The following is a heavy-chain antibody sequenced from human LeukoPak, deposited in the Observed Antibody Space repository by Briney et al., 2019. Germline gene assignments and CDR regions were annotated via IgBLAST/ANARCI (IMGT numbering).Heavy chain of an antibody. CDR2: VSASGDST. V-gene: IGHV3-23*01. D-gene: IGHD2-2*01. CDR1: GFTFTSYA. J-gene: IGHJ5*02. Sequence: PGGSLRLSCAASGFTFTSYAMTWVRQAPGKGLDWVSTVSASGDSTYYADSGKGRFAISRDNSKNTLYLQMNSLRAEETAVYYCAKALGYCSSTSCGPFDPWGQGTLVTVSS. CDR3: AKALGYCSSTSCGPFDP.